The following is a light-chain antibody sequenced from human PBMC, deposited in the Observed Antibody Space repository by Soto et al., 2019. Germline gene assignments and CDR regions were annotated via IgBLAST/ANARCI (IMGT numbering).Light chain of an antibody. CDR2: EVS. J-gene: IGLJ3*02. V-gene: IGLV2-14*01. CDR3: SSYTGSNIV. CDR1: SSDVGGYNY. Sequence: QSALTQPASVSGSPGQSITISCTGTSSDVGGYNYVSWYQQHPGKAPKFMIYEVSNRPSGVSSRFSGSKSGNTASLTISGLQAEDEADYYCSSYTGSNIVFGGGTKVT.